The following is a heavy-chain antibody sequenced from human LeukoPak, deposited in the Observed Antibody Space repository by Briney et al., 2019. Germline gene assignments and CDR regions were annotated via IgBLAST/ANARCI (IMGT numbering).Heavy chain of an antibody. CDR3: ARNGAGFDY. CDR2: INHSGST. Sequence: SETLSLTCAVYGGSFSGYYWSWIRQPPGKGLEWIGEINHSGSTNYNPSLKSRVTISVDKSKNQFSLKLSSVTAADTAVYYCARNGAGFDYWGQGTLVTVSS. V-gene: IGHV4-34*01. J-gene: IGHJ4*02. CDR1: GGSFSGYY.